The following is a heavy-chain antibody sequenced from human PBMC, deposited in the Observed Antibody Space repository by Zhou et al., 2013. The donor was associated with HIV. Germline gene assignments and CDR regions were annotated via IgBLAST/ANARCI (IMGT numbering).Heavy chain of an antibody. D-gene: IGHD3-10*01. V-gene: IGHV1-69*13. CDR2: IVPIFDTT. CDR3: SRGQPSNLQMVRGALYY. Sequence: QVQLVQSGAEVKKPGSSVKVSCKTSGETFNSHGINWVRQAPGQGPEWMGRIVPIFDTTDYAQKFQGRVTITADESRTVTYMELTNLRLDDTAIYYCSRGQPSNLQMVRGALYYWGQGTLVTVAS. CDR1: GETFNSHG. J-gene: IGHJ4*02.